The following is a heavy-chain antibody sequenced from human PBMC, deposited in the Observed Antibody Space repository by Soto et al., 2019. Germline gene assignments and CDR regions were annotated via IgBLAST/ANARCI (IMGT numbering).Heavy chain of an antibody. CDR1: GFTFSSYA. CDR2: IIGSGGST. CDR3: AKAQLSGTDIVGVVAANFDY. Sequence: EVQLLESGGGLVQPGGSLRLSCAVSGFTFSSYAMSWVLEAPGKGLEWGSAIIGSGGSTYYADSVKGRFTISRDNSKNTPYLQMNSLRAEDTAVYYCAKAQLSGTDIVGVVAANFDYLGQGTLVTVFS. V-gene: IGHV3-23*01. D-gene: IGHD2-15*01. J-gene: IGHJ4*02.